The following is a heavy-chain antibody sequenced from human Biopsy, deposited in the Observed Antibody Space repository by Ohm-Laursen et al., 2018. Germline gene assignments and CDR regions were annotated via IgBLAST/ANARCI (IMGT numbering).Heavy chain of an antibody. V-gene: IGHV1-18*01. CDR2: ISGYNGNT. D-gene: IGHD3-3*01. J-gene: IGHJ4*02. CDR1: GYNFNSYG. Sequence: SVKVSCKASGYNFNSYGISWVRQAPGQGLEWMGRISGYNGNTLYAQKFQHRVTMTTDTSTSTAYMELRSLTSDDTAVYYCARISITRLLDYWGQGALATVSS. CDR3: ARISITRLLDY.